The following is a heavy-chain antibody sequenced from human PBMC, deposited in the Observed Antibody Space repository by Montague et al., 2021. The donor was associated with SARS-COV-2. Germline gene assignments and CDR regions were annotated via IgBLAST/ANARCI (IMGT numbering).Heavy chain of an antibody. CDR1: GGSISSYF. CDR3: ARSGGVPMD. D-gene: IGHD3-10*01. J-gene: IGHJ4*02. Sequence: SETLSLTCTVSGGSISSYFWSWIRQSPGKGLEWIGYFYHSGGTKYNPSLKSRVTISGDTSKNQFSLKLSSVTTADTAVYYCARSGGVPMDWGQGTLVTVSS. CDR2: FYHSGGT. V-gene: IGHV4-59*13.